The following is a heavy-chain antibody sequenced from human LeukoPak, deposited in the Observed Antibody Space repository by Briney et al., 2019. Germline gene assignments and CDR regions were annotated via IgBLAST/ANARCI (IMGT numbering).Heavy chain of an antibody. CDR3: ARRHYDFWTTKGYFDY. CDR1: GGSISSYY. CDR2: IYTSGST. J-gene: IGHJ4*02. D-gene: IGHD3-3*01. Sequence: SETLSLTCTVSGGSISSYYWSWIRQPAGKGLEWIGRIYTSGSTNYNPSLKSRVTMSVDTSKNQFSLKLSSVTAADTAVYYCARRHYDFWTTKGYFDYWGQGTLVTVSS. V-gene: IGHV4-4*07.